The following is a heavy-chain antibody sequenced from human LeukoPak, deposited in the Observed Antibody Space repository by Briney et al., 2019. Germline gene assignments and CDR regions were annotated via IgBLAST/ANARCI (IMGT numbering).Heavy chain of an antibody. CDR2: ISGSGGST. Sequence: GGSLRLSCAASGFTFSSYAMSWVRQAPGKGLEWVSAISGSGGSTYYADSVKGRFTISRDNSKNTLYLQMNSLRAEDTAVYYCAKGLPIVVVVAATPAGFDCWGQGTLVTVSS. D-gene: IGHD2-15*01. J-gene: IGHJ4*02. V-gene: IGHV3-23*01. CDR1: GFTFSSYA. CDR3: AKGLPIVVVVAATPAGFDC.